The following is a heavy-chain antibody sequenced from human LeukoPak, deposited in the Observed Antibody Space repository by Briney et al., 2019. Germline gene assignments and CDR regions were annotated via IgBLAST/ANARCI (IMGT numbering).Heavy chain of an antibody. CDR1: GFTFSSYA. Sequence: PGGSLRLSCAASGFTFSSYAMSWVRQAPGKGLEWVSAISGSGGSTYYADSVKGRFTIPRDNSKNTLYLQMNSLRAEDTAVYYCAKGISYYYGSGSYLFDGMDVWGQGTTVTVSS. CDR2: ISGSGGST. J-gene: IGHJ6*02. CDR3: AKGISYYYGSGSYLFDGMDV. V-gene: IGHV3-23*01. D-gene: IGHD3-10*01.